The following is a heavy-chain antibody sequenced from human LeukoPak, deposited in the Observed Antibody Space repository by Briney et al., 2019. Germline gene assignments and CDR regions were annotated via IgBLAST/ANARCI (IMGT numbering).Heavy chain of an antibody. CDR3: ARGAPHYYDSSGYYQEGAFDI. J-gene: IGHJ3*02. V-gene: IGHV4-34*01. CDR1: GGSFSGYY. CDR2: INHSGST. Sequence: PSETLSLTCAVYGGSFSGYYWSWIRQPRGKALEWIGEINHSGSTNYNPSLKSRVTISVDTSKNQFSLKLSSVTAADTAVYYCARGAPHYYDSSGYYQEGAFDIWGQGTMVTVSS. D-gene: IGHD3-22*01.